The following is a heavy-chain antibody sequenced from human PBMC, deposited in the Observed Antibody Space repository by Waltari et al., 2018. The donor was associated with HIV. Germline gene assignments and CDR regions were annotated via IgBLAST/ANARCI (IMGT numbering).Heavy chain of an antibody. CDR1: GFPFSNYA. Sequence: QAQLMESGGGVVQPGRSLRLSCAACGFPFSNYAMHWVRQAPGKGLEWVAVISYDGSNKYYADSVKGRFTISRDSSKNTLYLQMNSLTAQDTAVYYCARTFIRATNGMDVWGQGTTVFVSS. V-gene: IGHV3-30*03. CDR2: ISYDGSNK. CDR3: ARTFIRATNGMDV. J-gene: IGHJ6*02.